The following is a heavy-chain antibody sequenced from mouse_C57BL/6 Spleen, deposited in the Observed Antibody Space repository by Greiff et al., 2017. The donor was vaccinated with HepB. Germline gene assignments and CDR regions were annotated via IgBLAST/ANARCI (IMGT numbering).Heavy chain of an antibody. V-gene: IGHV1-22*01. CDR3: ARRGAYGNYFDY. J-gene: IGHJ2*01. CDR1: GYTFTDYN. D-gene: IGHD2-1*01. CDR2: INPNNGGT. Sequence: EVQLQQSGPELVKPGASVKMSCKASGYTFTDYNMHWVKQSHGKSLEWIGYINPNNGGTSYNQKFKGKATLTVNKASSTAYMELRSLTSEDSAVYYCARRGAYGNYFDYWGQGTTLTVSS.